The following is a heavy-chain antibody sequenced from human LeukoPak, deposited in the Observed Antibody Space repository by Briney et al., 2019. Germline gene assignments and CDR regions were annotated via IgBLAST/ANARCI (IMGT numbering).Heavy chain of an antibody. CDR2: IYYSGST. CDR1: GGSISSGDYY. V-gene: IGHV4-30-4*01. J-gene: IGHJ4*02. CDR3: ARSTVTTMFIFDY. D-gene: IGHD4-17*01. Sequence: SETLSLTCTVSGGSISSGDYYWSWIRQPPGKGLEWIGHIYYSGSTYYNPSLKSRVTISVDTSKNQFSLKLSSVTAADTAAYYCARSTVTTMFIFDYWGQGTLVTVSS.